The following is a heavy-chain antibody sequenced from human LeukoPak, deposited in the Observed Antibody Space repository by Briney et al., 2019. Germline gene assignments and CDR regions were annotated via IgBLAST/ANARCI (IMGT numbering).Heavy chain of an antibody. J-gene: IGHJ6*02. V-gene: IGHV4-59*08. CDR2: IYYSQST. CDR3: ARQPLIAAAGTDRYYYYGMDV. D-gene: IGHD6-13*01. CDR1: GGSIISYY. Sequence: KPSETLSLTCTVSGGSIISYYWSSIRQPPGKGLHRIPYIYYSQSTNYNPSLKSRVTISVDTSKNQFSLKLSSVTAADTAVYYCARQPLIAAAGTDRYYYYGMDVWGQGTTVTVSS.